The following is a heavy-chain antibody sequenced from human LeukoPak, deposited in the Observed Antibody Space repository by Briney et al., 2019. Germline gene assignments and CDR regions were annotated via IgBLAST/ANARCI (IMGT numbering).Heavy chain of an antibody. CDR1: GFTFSSFA. D-gene: IGHD3-22*01. V-gene: IGHV3-30-3*01. Sequence: GGSLRLSCAASGFTFSSFAMHWVRQAPGKGLEWVAVISYDGTNKYYADSVKGRFTISRDNSKNTLYLQMNSLRAEDKAVYYCARGGSNDYSIPFDYWGQGTLVTVSS. J-gene: IGHJ4*02. CDR3: ARGGSNDYSIPFDY. CDR2: ISYDGTNK.